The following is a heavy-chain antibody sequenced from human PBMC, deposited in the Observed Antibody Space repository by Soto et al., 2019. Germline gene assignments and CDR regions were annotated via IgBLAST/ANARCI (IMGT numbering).Heavy chain of an antibody. CDR2: ISDNSSVI. V-gene: IGHV3-48*02. Sequence: EVQLVESGGRLVQPGGSLRLSCAASGFTFSTYSINWVRQAPGKGLEWISYISDNSSVIYYADAVKGRFTISRDNAKNSLYLQMNSLRDEDTAVYYCARDRDAYCSKGICSGPYFDYWGQGTLVTVSS. D-gene: IGHD2-8*01. CDR1: GFTFSTYS. J-gene: IGHJ4*02. CDR3: ARDRDAYCSKGICSGPYFDY.